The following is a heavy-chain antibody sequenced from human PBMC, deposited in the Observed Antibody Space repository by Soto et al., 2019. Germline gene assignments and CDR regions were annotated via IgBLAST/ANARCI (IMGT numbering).Heavy chain of an antibody. D-gene: IGHD2-2*01. Sequence: SETLSLTCTVSGGSISSYYWSWIRQPPGKGLEWIGYIYYSGSTNYNPSLKSRVTISVDTSKNQFSLKLSSVTAADTAVYYCARSSSTSCYLPIYYYGMDVWGQGTTVTVSS. J-gene: IGHJ6*02. CDR3: ARSSSTSCYLPIYYYGMDV. V-gene: IGHV4-59*01. CDR2: IYYSGST. CDR1: GGSISSYY.